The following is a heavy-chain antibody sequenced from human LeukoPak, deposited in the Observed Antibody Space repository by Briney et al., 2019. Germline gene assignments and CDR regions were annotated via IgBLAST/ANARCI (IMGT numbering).Heavy chain of an antibody. Sequence: GGSLRLSCEASGLSLTTHGMHWVRQAPGKGLEWVAFIRYDGSNKYYADSVKGRFTISRDNSKNTLYLQMNSLRAEDTAVYYCAKYGAAARTFDYWGQGTLVTVSS. D-gene: IGHD6-13*01. V-gene: IGHV3-30*02. CDR3: AKYGAAARTFDY. J-gene: IGHJ4*02. CDR1: GLSLTTHG. CDR2: IRYDGSNK.